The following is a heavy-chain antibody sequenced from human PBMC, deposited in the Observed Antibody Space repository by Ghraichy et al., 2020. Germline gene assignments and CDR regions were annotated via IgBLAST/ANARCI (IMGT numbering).Heavy chain of an antibody. CDR2: ISNDGNDK. D-gene: IGHD4/OR15-4a*01. Sequence: GGSLRLSCAASGFTFSAYGMNWVRQVPGKGLEWVALISNDGNDKFYADSVKGRFTISRDNSRNTLNLQMTSLRVGDTATYYCATLDSGARSPLKYWGQGTLVTVSP. CDR3: ATLDSGARSPLKY. V-gene: IGHV3-30*03. CDR1: GFTFSAYG. J-gene: IGHJ4*02.